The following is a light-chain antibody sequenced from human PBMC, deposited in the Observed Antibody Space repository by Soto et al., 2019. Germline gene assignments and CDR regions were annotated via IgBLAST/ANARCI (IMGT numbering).Light chain of an antibody. CDR2: SSN. J-gene: IGLJ3*02. Sequence: QSVLTQPPSASGTPGQRVTISCSGSSSNIGSHTLNWYQHLPGTAPKLLIYSSNQRPSGVPDRLSASKSGTSASLAISGLQSDDEADYYCAAWDDCLNGVVFGGGTKLTVL. CDR1: SSNIGSHT. CDR3: AAWDDCLNGVV. V-gene: IGLV1-44*01.